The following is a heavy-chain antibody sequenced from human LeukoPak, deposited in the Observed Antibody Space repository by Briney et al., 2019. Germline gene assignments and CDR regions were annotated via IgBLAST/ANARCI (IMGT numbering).Heavy chain of an antibody. V-gene: IGHV1-18*01. CDR2: ISAYSGNT. CDR3: ARRGLMAGGSYYYYYYMDV. CDR1: GYTFTSYG. D-gene: IGHD1-26*01. J-gene: IGHJ6*03. Sequence: ASVKVSCKASGYTFTSYGISWVRQAPGQGLEWMGWISAYSGNTNYAQKLQGRVTMTTDTSMSTAYMELSRLRSDDTAVHYCARRGLMAGGSYYYYYYMDVWGKGTTVTVSS.